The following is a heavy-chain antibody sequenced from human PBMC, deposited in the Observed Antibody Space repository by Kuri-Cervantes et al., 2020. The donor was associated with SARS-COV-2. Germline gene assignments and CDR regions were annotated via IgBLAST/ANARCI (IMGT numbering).Heavy chain of an antibody. V-gene: IGHV5-51*01. D-gene: IGHD6-6*01. Sequence: KVSCKGSGYSFTSYWIGWVRQMPGKGLEWMGIIYPGDSDTRYSPSFQGQVTISADKSISTAYLQWSSLKASDTAIYYCAGTYSSSSRVYWGQGTLVTGSS. CDR2: IYPGDSDT. CDR1: GYSFTSYW. CDR3: AGTYSSSSRVY. J-gene: IGHJ4*02.